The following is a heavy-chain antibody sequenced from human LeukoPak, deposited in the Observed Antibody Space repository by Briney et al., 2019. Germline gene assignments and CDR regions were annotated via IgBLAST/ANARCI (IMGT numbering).Heavy chain of an antibody. Sequence: KASETLSLTCAVYGGSFSGYYRSWIRQPPGKGLEWIGEINHSGSTNYNPSLKSRVTISVDTSKNQFSLKLSSVTAADTAVYYCARDSSTLPAAYYYGMDVWGQGTTVTVSS. V-gene: IGHV4-34*01. CDR3: ARDSSTLPAAYYYGMDV. D-gene: IGHD2-2*01. CDR2: INHSGST. CDR1: GGSFSGYY. J-gene: IGHJ6*02.